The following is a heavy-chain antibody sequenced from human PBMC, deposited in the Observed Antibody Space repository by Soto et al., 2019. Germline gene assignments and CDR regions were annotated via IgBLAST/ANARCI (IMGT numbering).Heavy chain of an antibody. CDR2: INHSGST. CDR1: SQSFPGSY. Sequence: SATRSLTCAVHSQSFPGSYWRRIAEASGAGLEWIGEINHSGSTNYNPSLKSRVTISVDTSKNQFSLKLSSVTAADTAVYYCARDRVPGNLRWYSFGKNWFDPWGQGTLVTVS. V-gene: IGHV4-34*01. CDR3: ARDRVPGNLRWYSFGKNWFDP. J-gene: IGHJ5*02. D-gene: IGHD5-18*01.